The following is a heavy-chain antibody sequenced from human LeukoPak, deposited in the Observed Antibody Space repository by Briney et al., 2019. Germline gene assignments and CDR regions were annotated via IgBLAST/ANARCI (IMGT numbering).Heavy chain of an antibody. D-gene: IGHD3-22*01. CDR1: SGSISSYY. CDR2: IYYSGST. Sequence: SETLSLTCTVSSGSISSYYCSWIRQPPGKGLEWIGYIYYSGSTNYNPSLKSRVTISVDTSKNQFSLKLSSVTAADTAVYYCARGGPAYNYYDSSGSFDYWGQGTLVTVSS. CDR3: ARGGPAYNYYDSSGSFDY. J-gene: IGHJ4*02. V-gene: IGHV4-59*01.